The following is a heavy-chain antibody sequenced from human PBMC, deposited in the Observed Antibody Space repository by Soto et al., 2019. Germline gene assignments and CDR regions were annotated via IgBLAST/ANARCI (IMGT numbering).Heavy chain of an antibody. CDR3: AKVGLGQQLVRRGYYFDY. CDR2: ISGSGGST. CDR1: GFTFSSYA. V-gene: IGHV3-23*01. D-gene: IGHD6-13*01. Sequence: PGGSLRLSCAASGFTFSSYAMSWVRQAPGKGLEWVSAISGSGGSTYYADSVKGRFTISRDNSKNTLYLQMNSLRAEDTAVYYCAKVGLGQQLVRRGYYFDYWGQGTLVTVSS. J-gene: IGHJ4*02.